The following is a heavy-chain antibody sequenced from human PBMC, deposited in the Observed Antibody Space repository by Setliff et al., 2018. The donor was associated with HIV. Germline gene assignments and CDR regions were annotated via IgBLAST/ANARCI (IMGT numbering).Heavy chain of an antibody. Sequence: NPSETLSLTCTVSGYSIRSRYYWGWIRQPPGTGLEWIGSFYHSTTYYNPSLKSRVTISVDTSKNQFSLKLISVTAAETAVYYCARYGGNSFWFDPWGQGTLVTVSS. J-gene: IGHJ5*02. CDR2: FYHSTT. D-gene: IGHD2-21*01. V-gene: IGHV4-38-2*02. CDR3: ARYGGNSFWFDP. CDR1: GYSIRSRYY.